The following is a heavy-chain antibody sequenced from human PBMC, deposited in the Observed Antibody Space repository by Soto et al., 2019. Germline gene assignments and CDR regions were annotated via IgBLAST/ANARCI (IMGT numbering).Heavy chain of an antibody. CDR1: GFTFSSFS. D-gene: IGHD6-19*01. CDR2: ISYDESNK. J-gene: IGHJ4*02. V-gene: IGHV3-30-3*01. Sequence: QVQLVESGGGVVQPGRSLRLSCAASGFTFSSFSLHWVCQAPGKGLEWLALISYDESNKYNADSVKGRFTISRDNSKNTLYLQLNSLRPEDTAVYYCARTTAVAGTPEFDYWGQGTLVTVSS. CDR3: ARTTAVAGTPEFDY.